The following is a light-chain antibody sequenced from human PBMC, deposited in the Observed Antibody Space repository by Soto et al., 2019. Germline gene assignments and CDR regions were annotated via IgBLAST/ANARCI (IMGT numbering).Light chain of an antibody. J-gene: IGKJ3*01. V-gene: IGKV3-15*01. CDR1: QSISSN. CDR2: GAS. CDR3: QQYNNWPFT. Sequence: EIVMTQSPATLSVSPGERATLSCRASQSISSNLAWYQQKPGQAPRLLIYGASTRATGIPATFSGSGSGTEFTLTIGSLQSEDFAVYYWQQYNNWPFTFGPGTKVDIK.